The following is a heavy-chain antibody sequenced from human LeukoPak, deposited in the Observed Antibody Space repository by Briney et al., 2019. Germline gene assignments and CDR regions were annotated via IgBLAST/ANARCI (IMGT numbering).Heavy chain of an antibody. CDR1: GGSISSSSYY. J-gene: IGHJ4*02. V-gene: IGHV4-39*07. D-gene: IGHD3-10*02. CDR3: ARGGDRLFGEFDY. CDR2: IYYSGST. Sequence: PSETLSLTCTVSGGSISSSSYYWGWIRQPPGKGLEWIGSIYYSGSTYYNPSLKSRVTISVDTSKNQFSLKLSSVTAADTAVYYCARGGDRLFGEFDYWGQGTLVTVSS.